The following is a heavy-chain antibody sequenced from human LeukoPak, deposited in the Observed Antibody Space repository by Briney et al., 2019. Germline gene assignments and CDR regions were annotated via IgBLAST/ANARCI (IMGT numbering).Heavy chain of an antibody. CDR1: GGSISSYY. D-gene: IGHD4/OR15-4a*01. Sequence: SETLSLTCTVSGGSISSYYWSWIRQPPGKGLEWIGYIYYSGSTNYNPSLKSRVTISVDTSKNQFSLKLSSVTAADTAVYYCARARPGARYGAFDTWGQGTMVTVSS. CDR2: IYYSGST. J-gene: IGHJ3*02. CDR3: ARARPGARYGAFDT. V-gene: IGHV4-59*01.